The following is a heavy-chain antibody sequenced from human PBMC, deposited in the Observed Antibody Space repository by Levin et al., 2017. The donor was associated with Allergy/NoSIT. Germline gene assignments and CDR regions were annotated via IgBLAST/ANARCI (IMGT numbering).Heavy chain of an antibody. CDR1: GFTFSSYS. Sequence: GGSLRLSFAASGFTFSSYSMNWVRQAPGKGLEWVSSISSSSSYIYYADSVKGRFTISIDNAKNSLYLQMNSLRAEETAVYYCARVRIAEADPFDYWGQGTLVTVSS. CDR3: ARVRIAEADPFDY. J-gene: IGHJ4*02. D-gene: IGHD6-13*01. CDR2: ISSSSSYI. V-gene: IGHV3-21*01.